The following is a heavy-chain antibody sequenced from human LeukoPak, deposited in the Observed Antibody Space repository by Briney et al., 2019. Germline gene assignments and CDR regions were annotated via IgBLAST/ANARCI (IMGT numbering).Heavy chain of an antibody. V-gene: IGHV3-48*01. Sequence: QPGGSLRLSCAASGFTFSSYSMNWVRQAPGKGLEWVSYISSSSNTIYYADSVKGRFTISRDNAKNSLYLQMNSLRAEDTAVYYCARDLYYYDTEIDYWGQGTLVTVST. CDR2: ISSSSNTI. CDR1: GFTFSSYS. D-gene: IGHD3-22*01. J-gene: IGHJ4*02. CDR3: ARDLYYYDTEIDY.